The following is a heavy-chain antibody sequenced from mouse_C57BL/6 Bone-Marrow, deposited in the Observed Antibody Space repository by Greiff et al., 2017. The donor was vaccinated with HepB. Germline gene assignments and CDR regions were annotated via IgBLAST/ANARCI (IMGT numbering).Heavy chain of an antibody. CDR1: GFTFSSYA. CDR3: ARDGGGSYFDY. D-gene: IGHD1-1*02. V-gene: IGHV5-4*01. J-gene: IGHJ2*01. Sequence: DVKLVESGGGLVKPGGSLKLSCAASGFTFSSYAMSWVRQTPEKRLEWVATISDGGSYTYYTDNVKGRFTISRDNAKNNLYLQMSHLKSEDTAMYYCARDGGGSYFDYWGQGTTLTVSS. CDR2: ISDGGSYT.